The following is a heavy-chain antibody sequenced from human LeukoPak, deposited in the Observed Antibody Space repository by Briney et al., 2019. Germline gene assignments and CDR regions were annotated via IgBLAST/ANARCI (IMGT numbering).Heavy chain of an antibody. CDR1: GFTFSNVW. J-gene: IGHJ4*02. Sequence: PGGSLRLSCEASGFTFSNVWMNWVRQAPGKGLKWIGRIKTKTDGRTTEYAAPVKGRFTISRDDSKNTVYLQMNSLKTEDTALYYCVTRVKSTGDYWGQGTLVTVSS. CDR3: VTRVKSTGDY. CDR2: IKTKTDGRTT. D-gene: IGHD1-1*01. V-gene: IGHV3-15*01.